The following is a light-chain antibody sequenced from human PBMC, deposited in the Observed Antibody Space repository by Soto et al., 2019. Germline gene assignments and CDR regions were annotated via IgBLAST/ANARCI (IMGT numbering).Light chain of an antibody. J-gene: IGKJ5*01. CDR1: QSINSW. Sequence: DTQMTQSPSTLSASVGDTVTITCRASQSINSWLAWYQQKPGKAPNLLIHRASTLQSGVPSRFSGSGSGTEFTLTITGLQPDDFATYYCQHYNTYPYTFGQGTRLEIK. V-gene: IGKV1-5*03. CDR2: RAS. CDR3: QHYNTYPYT.